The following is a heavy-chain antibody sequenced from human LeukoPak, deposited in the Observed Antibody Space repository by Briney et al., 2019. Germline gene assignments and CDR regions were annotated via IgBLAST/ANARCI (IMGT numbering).Heavy chain of an antibody. D-gene: IGHD2-2*02. J-gene: IGHJ4*02. CDR2: ISSSGSTI. CDR3: ARDIRYCSSTSCYTGYFDY. CDR1: GFTFSDYY. Sequence: GGSLRLCCAASGFTFSDYYMSWIRQAPGKGLEWVSYISSSGSTIYYADSVKGRFTISRDNAKNSLYLQMNSLRAEDTAVYYCARDIRYCSSTSCYTGYFDYWGQGTLVTVSS. V-gene: IGHV3-11*01.